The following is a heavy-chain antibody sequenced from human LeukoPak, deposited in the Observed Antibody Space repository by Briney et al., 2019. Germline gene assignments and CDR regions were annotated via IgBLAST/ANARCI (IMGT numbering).Heavy chain of an antibody. CDR2: INPNSGGT. Sequence: ASVKVSCRASGYTFTGYYMHWVRQAPGQGLEWMGWINPNSGGTNYAQKFQGRVTMTRDTSISTAYMELSRLRSDDTAVYYCARARSENYYYYYMDVWGKGTTVTISS. CDR3: ARARSENYYYYYMDV. J-gene: IGHJ6*03. V-gene: IGHV1-2*02. CDR1: GYTFTGYY.